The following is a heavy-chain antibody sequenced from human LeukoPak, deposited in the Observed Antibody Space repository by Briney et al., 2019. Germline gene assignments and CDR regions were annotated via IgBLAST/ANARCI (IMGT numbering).Heavy chain of an antibody. CDR2: ISGSGGST. CDR3: AKATYYDFWSGPTFDY. D-gene: IGHD3-3*01. V-gene: IGHV3-23*01. J-gene: IGHJ4*02. Sequence: GGSLRLSCAASGFTFSSYAMSCVRQAPGKGLEWVSAISGSGGSTYYADSVKGRFTISRDNSKNTLYLQMNSLRAEDTAVYYCAKATYYDFWSGPTFDYWGQGTLVTVSS. CDR1: GFTFSSYA.